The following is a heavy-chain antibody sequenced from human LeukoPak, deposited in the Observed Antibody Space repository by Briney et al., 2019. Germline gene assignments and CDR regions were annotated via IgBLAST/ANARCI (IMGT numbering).Heavy chain of an antibody. D-gene: IGHD4-17*01. CDR2: IYTSGST. Sequence: SQTLSLTCTVSGGSISSGSYYWSWIRQPAGKGLEWIGRIYTSGSTNYNPSLKSRVTISVDTSKNQFSLKLSSVTAAVTAVYYCARFDYGAAVYWGQGTLVTVSS. V-gene: IGHV4-61*02. CDR1: GGSISSGSYY. CDR3: ARFDYGAAVY. J-gene: IGHJ4*02.